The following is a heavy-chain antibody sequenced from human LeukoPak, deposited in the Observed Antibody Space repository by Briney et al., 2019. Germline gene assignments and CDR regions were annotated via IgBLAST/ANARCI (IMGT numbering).Heavy chain of an antibody. CDR1: GFTFSSYG. V-gene: IGHV3-33*06. D-gene: IGHD3-9*01. CDR3: AKISAVNYDILTGYPRQENTFDY. CDR2: TWYDGSNK. Sequence: GGSLRLSCAASGFTFSSYGMHWVRQAPGKGLEWVAVTWYDGSNKYYADSVKGRFTISRDNSKNTLYLQMNSLRAEDTAVYYCAKISAVNYDILTGYPRQENTFDYWGQGTLVTVSS. J-gene: IGHJ4*02.